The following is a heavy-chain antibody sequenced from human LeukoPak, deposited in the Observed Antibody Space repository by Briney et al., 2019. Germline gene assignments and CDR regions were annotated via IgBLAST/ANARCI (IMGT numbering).Heavy chain of an antibody. CDR1: GGSISSSGYY. V-gene: IGHV4-39*01. CDR2: IFYGGTT. D-gene: IGHD3-10*01. CDR3: RGSGSYLTIDY. Sequence: SETLSLTGAVSGGSISSSGYYWGWIRQPPGKGLEWIGSIFYGGTTYYNPSLKSRVTVSVDTSKNQFSLKLSSVTAADTAVYYCRGSGSYLTIDYWGQGTLVTVSS. J-gene: IGHJ4*02.